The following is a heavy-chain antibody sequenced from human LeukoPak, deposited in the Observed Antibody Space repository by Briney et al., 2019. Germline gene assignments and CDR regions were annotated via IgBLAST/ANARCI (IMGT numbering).Heavy chain of an antibody. J-gene: IGHJ4*02. V-gene: IGHV3-30*02. CDR1: GFTFSSYG. D-gene: IGHD2-2*01. CDR3: AKDRGTGWLLEDYFDY. CDR2: IRYDGSNK. Sequence: GGSLRLSCAASGFTFSSYGMHWVRQAPGKGLEWVAFIRYDGSNKYYVDSVKGRFTISRDNSKNTLYLQMNSLRPEDTAVYYCAKDRGTGWLLEDYFDYWGQGTLVTVSS.